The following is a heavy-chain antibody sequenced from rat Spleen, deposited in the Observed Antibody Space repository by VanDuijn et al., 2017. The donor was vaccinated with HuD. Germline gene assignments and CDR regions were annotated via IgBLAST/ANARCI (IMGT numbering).Heavy chain of an antibody. CDR1: GFTFSRYW. CDR2: VSSDGVNT. D-gene: IGHD1-12*01. CDR3: TSTEIVMPRLYAY. V-gene: IGHV5-58*01. J-gene: IGHJ3*01. Sequence: EVQLVETGGGLVQPGKSLKLSCVASGFTFSRYWMYWVRQAPGKGLEWVSSVSSDGVNTYYPDSVKGRFTISRDNAKSTLYLQMDSLRSEDTATYYCTSTEIVMPRLYAYWGQGTLVTVSS.